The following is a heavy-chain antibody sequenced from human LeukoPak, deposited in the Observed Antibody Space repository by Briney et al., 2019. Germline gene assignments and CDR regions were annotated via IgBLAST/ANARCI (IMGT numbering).Heavy chain of an antibody. CDR1: GYSFTRDW. CDR2: IYPSDSDT. J-gene: IGHJ5*02. V-gene: IGHV5-51*01. Sequence: GESLKISCKGSGYSFTRDWIGWVRQKPGKGLEWMGIIYPSDSDTRYSPSFQGQVTISADKSINTAYLQWRSLKASDRAMYYCARLLGLKNWFDPWGQGTLVTVSS. CDR3: ARLLGLKNWFDP. D-gene: IGHD1-7*01.